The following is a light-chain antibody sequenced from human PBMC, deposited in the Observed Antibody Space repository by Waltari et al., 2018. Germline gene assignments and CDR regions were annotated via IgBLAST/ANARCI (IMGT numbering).Light chain of an antibody. J-gene: IGKJ4*01. CDR2: AAS. V-gene: IGKV1-9*01. Sequence: DIQLTQSPSFMSASVGDRVAITCRASQGISSYLAWYQQKPGKAPKHLIYAASTLQSGVPSRFSGSGSGTGFTLTISTLQPEDFATYYCQQLNSYPLTFGGGTKVEIK. CDR3: QQLNSYPLT. CDR1: QGISSY.